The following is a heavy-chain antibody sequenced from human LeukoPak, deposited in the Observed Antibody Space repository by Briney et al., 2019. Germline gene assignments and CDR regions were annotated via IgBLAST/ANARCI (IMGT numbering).Heavy chain of an antibody. Sequence: GGSLRLSCAASGFTFSSYWMHWVRQAPGKGLVWVSRISTNGRIAAYADSVKGRFTISRDNAKNTVYLQMNSLGAEDTAAYYCARGGLPIMIEVATHFAPGSWGQGTLVSVSS. CDR1: GFTFSSYW. CDR2: ISTNGRIA. D-gene: IGHD3-22*01. V-gene: IGHV3-74*03. CDR3: ARGGLPIMIEVATHFAPGS. J-gene: IGHJ4*02.